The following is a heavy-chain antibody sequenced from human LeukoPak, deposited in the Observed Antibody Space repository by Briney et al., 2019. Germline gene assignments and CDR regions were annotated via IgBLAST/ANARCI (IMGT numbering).Heavy chain of an antibody. CDR2: ISDNGLMT. V-gene: IGHV3-30*04. D-gene: IGHD5-12*01. CDR3: ARERRGYGYRTLDP. J-gene: IGHJ5*02. CDR1: GIDFKVYE. Sequence: GGSLRLSCVASGIDFKVYEMHWVRQSPGKGLEWVAFISDNGLMTNYAESLKGRFIVSRDNSKNTMDLQMNDLRVEDTGVYFCARERRGYGYRTLDPWGQGTLVTVSS.